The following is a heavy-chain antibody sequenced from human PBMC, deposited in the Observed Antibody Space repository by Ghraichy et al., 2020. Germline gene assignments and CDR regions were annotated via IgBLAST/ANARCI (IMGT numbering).Heavy chain of an antibody. D-gene: IGHD1-20*01. CDR3: ARNKWNQLGWFDP. CDR2: IKQDGSEK. CDR1: GFTFGSSW. J-gene: IGHJ5*02. V-gene: IGHV3-7*01. Sequence: GGSRRLSCAASGFTFGSSWMTWVRQAPGKGLEWVANIKQDGSEKYYVDSVKGRFTISRDNAKNSLFLQMNSLKVEDTAVYHCARNKWNQLGWFDPWGQGTLVTVSS.